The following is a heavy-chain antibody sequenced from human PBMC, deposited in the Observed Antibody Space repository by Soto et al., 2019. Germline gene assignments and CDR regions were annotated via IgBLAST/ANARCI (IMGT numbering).Heavy chain of an antibody. D-gene: IGHD4-17*01. Sequence: QVQLQESGPGLVKPSQTLSLTCTVSGGSISSGGYYWSWIRQHPGKGLEWIGYIYYSGSTYYNPSLKSRVTISVDTSKNQFSLKLSSVTAADTAVYYCARYYYGDYGRSRRYYFDYWGQGTLVTVSS. V-gene: IGHV4-31*03. CDR1: GGSISSGGYY. J-gene: IGHJ4*02. CDR2: IYYSGST. CDR3: ARYYYGDYGRSRRYYFDY.